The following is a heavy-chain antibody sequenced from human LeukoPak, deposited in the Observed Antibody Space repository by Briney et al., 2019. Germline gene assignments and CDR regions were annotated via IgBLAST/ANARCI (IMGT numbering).Heavy chain of an antibody. CDR1: GFTFNNYA. Sequence: GGSLRLSCAASGFTFNNYAMSWVRQAPGKGLEWVSAISGSRSSTYYADSIKGRFTISRDNSKNTLYLQMNSLRAEDTAVYYCAKAGGVGYYFDYWGQGTLVTVSS. V-gene: IGHV3-23*01. CDR3: AKAGGVGYYFDY. CDR2: ISGSRSST. D-gene: IGHD2-8*01. J-gene: IGHJ4*02.